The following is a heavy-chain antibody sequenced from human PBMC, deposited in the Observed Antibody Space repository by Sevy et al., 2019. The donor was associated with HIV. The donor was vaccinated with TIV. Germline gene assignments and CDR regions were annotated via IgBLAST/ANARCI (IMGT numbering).Heavy chain of an antibody. D-gene: IGHD5-12*01. V-gene: IGHV3-13*01. CDR3: TRSWGYSDYGMDV. J-gene: IGHJ6*02. CDR1: GFTFITYD. Sequence: GGSLRLSCAASGFTFITYDMHWVRHVTGKGLEWVSGVGPAGDTFYPGSVKGRFTISRENAKNSLYLQMNNLRAGDTAGYYCTRSWGYSDYGMDVWGQGTTVTVSS. CDR2: VGPAGDT.